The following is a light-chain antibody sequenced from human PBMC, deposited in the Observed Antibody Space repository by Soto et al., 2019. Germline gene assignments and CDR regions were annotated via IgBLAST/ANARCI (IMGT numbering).Light chain of an antibody. V-gene: IGKV3-11*01. Sequence: EIVLTQSPATLSLSPGERATLSCRASQSVSSYLAWYQQKPGQAPRLLIYDASNSATGIPARFSGSGSVTDFTLTIISLEPEDFAVYYCQHRSNWITFGQGTRLEIK. CDR3: QHRSNWIT. J-gene: IGKJ5*01. CDR1: QSVSSY. CDR2: DAS.